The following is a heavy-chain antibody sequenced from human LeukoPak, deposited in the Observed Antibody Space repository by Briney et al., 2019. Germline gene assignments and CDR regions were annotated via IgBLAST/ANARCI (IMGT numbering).Heavy chain of an antibody. CDR3: VVVVEPPDSDGFDV. CDR1: GFTFGNSW. D-gene: IGHD1-14*01. J-gene: IGHJ3*01. CDR2: INADGSTA. V-gene: IGHV3-74*01. Sequence: GGSLRLSCAASGFTFGNSWVHWVRQAPGKGLVRVSLINADGSTATYADSVKGRFTISRDNARNTLSLQMNSLTIEDTAVYYCVVVVEPPDSDGFDVWGQGTMITVSS.